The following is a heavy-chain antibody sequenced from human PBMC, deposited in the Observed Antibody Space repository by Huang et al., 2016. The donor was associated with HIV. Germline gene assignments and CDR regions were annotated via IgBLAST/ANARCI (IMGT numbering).Heavy chain of an antibody. CDR1: GFTFSNYA. Sequence: EVQLLESGGGLVQPGGSLRLSCIASGFTFSNYAMSWVRQAPGKGLDCVSAISGSGGRTYYADSVKGRFTISRDNFKNTLYLQMNSLRAEDTAVYYCAEEVSGYSYGIDYWGQGTLVTVSS. D-gene: IGHD5-18*01. CDR2: ISGSGGRT. CDR3: AEEVSGYSYGIDY. V-gene: IGHV3-23*01. J-gene: IGHJ4*02.